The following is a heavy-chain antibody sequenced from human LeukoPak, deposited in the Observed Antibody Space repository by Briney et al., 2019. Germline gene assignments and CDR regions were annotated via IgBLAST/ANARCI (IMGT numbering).Heavy chain of an antibody. Sequence: ASVKVSCKASGGTFSSYAISWVRQAPGQGLEWMGGIIPIFGTANYAQKFQGRVTITADESTSTAYMELSSLRSEGTAVYYCARDIGYSYGPVYYYYGMDVWGQGTTVTVSS. J-gene: IGHJ6*02. CDR1: GGTFSSYA. V-gene: IGHV1-69*13. CDR2: IIPIFGTA. CDR3: ARDIGYSYGPVYYYYGMDV. D-gene: IGHD5-18*01.